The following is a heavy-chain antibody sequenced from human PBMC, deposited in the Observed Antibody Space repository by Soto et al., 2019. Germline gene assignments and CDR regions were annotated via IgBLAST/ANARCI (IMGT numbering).Heavy chain of an antibody. CDR3: ARYCSGGSCYSSNFDD. J-gene: IGHJ4*02. CDR1: GGSISSGGYY. Sequence: QVQLQESGPGLVKPSQTLSLTCTVSGGSISSGGYYWSWIRQHPGKGLEWIGYIFYSGSTYYNTSLKSRVTISVDTSKNQFSLKLSSVTAADTAVYYCARYCSGGSCYSSNFDDLGQGTLVTVSS. D-gene: IGHD2-15*01. V-gene: IGHV4-31*03. CDR2: IFYSGST.